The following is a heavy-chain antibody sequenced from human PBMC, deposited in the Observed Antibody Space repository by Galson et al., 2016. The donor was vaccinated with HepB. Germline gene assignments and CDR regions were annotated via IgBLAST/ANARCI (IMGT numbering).Heavy chain of an antibody. V-gene: IGHV3-30*04. Sequence: SLRLSCAASGFTFSSYAMHWVRQAPGKGLEWVAVISYDGRNKNYVDSVKGRFTISRDNSKNTLYLQMNSLRAEDTAVYYCAKDPLLLGVVMSAATSWGQGTLVTVSP. CDR1: GFTFSSYA. CDR2: ISYDGRNK. J-gene: IGHJ4*02. CDR3: AKDPLLLGVVMSAATS. D-gene: IGHD2-15*01.